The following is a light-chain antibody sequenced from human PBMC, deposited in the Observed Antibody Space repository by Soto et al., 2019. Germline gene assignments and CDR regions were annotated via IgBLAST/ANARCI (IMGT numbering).Light chain of an antibody. CDR3: QQVKTYPRT. Sequence: DIQMTQSPSTLSASVGDRVTITFRPSQAVPNNMAWYQQKPGKPPKLLIYEESTLYSGVPSRFSGRKSGTQFTLTIDSLQPEDFATYYCQQVKTYPRTFGGGTKVDI. CDR1: QAVPNN. J-gene: IGKJ4*01. V-gene: IGKV1-9*01. CDR2: EES.